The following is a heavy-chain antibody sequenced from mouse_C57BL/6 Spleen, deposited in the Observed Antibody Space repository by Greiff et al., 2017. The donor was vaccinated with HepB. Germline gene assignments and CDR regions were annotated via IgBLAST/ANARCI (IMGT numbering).Heavy chain of an antibody. J-gene: IGHJ4*01. CDR2: INPNNGGT. CDR1: GYTFTDYY. V-gene: IGHV1-26*01. Sequence: EVQLQQSGPELVKPGASVKISCKASGYTFTDYYMNWVKQSHGKSLEWIGDINPNNGGTSYNQKFKGKATLTVDKSSSTAYMELRSLTSEDSAVYYCARGTVAIPYMDYWGQGTSVTVSS. CDR3: ARGTVAIPYMDY. D-gene: IGHD1-1*01.